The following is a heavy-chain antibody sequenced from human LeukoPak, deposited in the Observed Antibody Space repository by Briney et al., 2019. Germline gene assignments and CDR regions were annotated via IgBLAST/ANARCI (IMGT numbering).Heavy chain of an antibody. CDR1: GYTFTSYG. J-gene: IGHJ3*02. V-gene: IGHV1-18*01. Sequence: GASVKVSCKASGYTFTSYGISWVRQAPGQGLEWMGWISAYNGNTNYAQKLQGRVTMTTDTSTSAAYMELRSLRSDDTAVYYCARDRIAARAREDAFDIWGQGTMVTVSS. CDR3: ARDRIAARAREDAFDI. CDR2: ISAYNGNT. D-gene: IGHD6-6*01.